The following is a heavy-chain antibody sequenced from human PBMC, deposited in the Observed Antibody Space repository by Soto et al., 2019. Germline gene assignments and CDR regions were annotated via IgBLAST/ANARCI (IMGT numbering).Heavy chain of an antibody. V-gene: IGHV4-30-2*01. CDR2: IYHSGST. J-gene: IGHJ4*02. CDR1: GGSISSGGYS. D-gene: IGHD2-21*02. Sequence: QLQLQESGSGLVKPSQTLSLTCAVSGGSISSGGYSWSWIRQPQGKGLEWIGYIYHSGSTYYNPSLTSRVTISVDRSKNQFALKLSSVTAADTAVYYCARGVAVVVTAYFDYWGQGTLVTVSS. CDR3: ARGVAVVVTAYFDY.